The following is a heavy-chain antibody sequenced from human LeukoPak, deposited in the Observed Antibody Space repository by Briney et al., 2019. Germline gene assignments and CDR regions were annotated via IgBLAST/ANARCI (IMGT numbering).Heavy chain of an antibody. V-gene: IGHV3-23*01. D-gene: IGHD5-18*01. Sequence: GGSLRLSCAASGFTFTTYAMSWVRQAPGKELEWVSTLSPSGVRTYYTDSVKGRFTISRDNSKNTLYLQMNSLRAEDMAVYYCAKDFLTRGYSYERSDVFDIWGQGTMVTVSS. J-gene: IGHJ3*02. CDR1: GFTFTTYA. CDR3: AKDFLTRGYSYERSDVFDI. CDR2: LSPSGVRT.